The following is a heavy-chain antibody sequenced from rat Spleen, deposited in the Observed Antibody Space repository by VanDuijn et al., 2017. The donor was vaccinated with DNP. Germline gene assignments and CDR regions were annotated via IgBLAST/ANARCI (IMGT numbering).Heavy chain of an antibody. Sequence: EVQLQESGPGLVKPSQSLSLTCSVTGYSITSNYWGWIRKFPGNKMEWIGHIRNSGSTTYNPSLKSRISITRDTSKNQFFLQLNAVTTEDTATYYCARLEFGGYTYYFDYWGQGTLVTVSS. D-gene: IGHD1-11*01. CDR1: GYSITSNY. V-gene: IGHV3-1*01. CDR2: IRNSGST. J-gene: IGHJ3*01. CDR3: ARLEFGGYTYYFDY.